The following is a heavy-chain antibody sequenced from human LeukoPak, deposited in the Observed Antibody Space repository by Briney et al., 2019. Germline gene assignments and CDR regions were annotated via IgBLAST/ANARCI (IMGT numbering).Heavy chain of an antibody. V-gene: IGHV3-30*01. CDR1: GFTFSSYA. D-gene: IGHD6-6*01. CDR2: ISYDGSNK. CDR3: ARESSSLDY. J-gene: IGHJ4*02. Sequence: PGGSLRLSCAASGFTFSSYAMHWVRQAPGKGLEWVAVISYDGSNKYYADSVKGRFTISRDNSKNTLYLQMNSLRAEDTAVYYCARESSSLDYWGLGTLVTVSS.